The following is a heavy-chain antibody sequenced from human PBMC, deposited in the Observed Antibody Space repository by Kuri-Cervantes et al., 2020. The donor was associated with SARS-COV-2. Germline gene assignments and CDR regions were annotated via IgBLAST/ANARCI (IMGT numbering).Heavy chain of an antibody. CDR3: ARASVRGIIITYHSYGMDV. J-gene: IGHJ6*02. CDR1: GYTFTGYY. CDR2: INPNSGGT. D-gene: IGHD3-10*01. V-gene: IGHV1-2*04. Sequence: ASVKVSCKASGYTFTGYYVHWVRQAPGQGLEWMGWINPNSGGTNYAQKFQGWVTMTRDTSISTAYMEPSRLRSDDTAVYYCARASVRGIIITYHSYGMDVWGQGTTVTVSS.